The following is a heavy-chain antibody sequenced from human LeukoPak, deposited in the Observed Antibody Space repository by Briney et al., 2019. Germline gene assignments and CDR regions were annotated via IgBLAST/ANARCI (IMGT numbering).Heavy chain of an antibody. CDR3: ARDPKAGYCTNGVCYARGGNWFDP. CDR2: INTNTGNP. Sequence: ASVKVSCKASGYSFINYYIHWVRQAPGQGLEWMGWINTNTGNPTYAQGFTGRFVFSLDTSVSTAYLQISSLKAEDTAVYYCARDPKAGYCTNGVCYARGGNWFDPWGQGTLVIVSS. CDR1: GYSFINYY. V-gene: IGHV7-4-1*02. J-gene: IGHJ5*02. D-gene: IGHD2-8*01.